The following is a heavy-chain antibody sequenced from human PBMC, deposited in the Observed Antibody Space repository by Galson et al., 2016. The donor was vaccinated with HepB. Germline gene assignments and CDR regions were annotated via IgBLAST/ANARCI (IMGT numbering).Heavy chain of an antibody. D-gene: IGHD1-7*01. CDR3: ARDLGIIGTTRGAFDI. Sequence: TLSLTCTVSGGSISSGISYWSWIRQPAGKGLEWIGRIYTSGSTFYNTSLKRRVTMSIDTSKNQFSLKLSAVPAADTAVYYCARDLGIIGTTRGAFDIWGQGTMVAVSS. CDR2: IYTSGST. CDR1: GGSISSGISY. J-gene: IGHJ3*02. V-gene: IGHV4-61*02.